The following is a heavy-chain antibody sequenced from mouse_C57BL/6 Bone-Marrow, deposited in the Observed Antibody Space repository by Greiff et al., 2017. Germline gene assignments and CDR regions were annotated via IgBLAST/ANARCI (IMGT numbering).Heavy chain of an antibody. CDR3: ARAADGYRPYWYFDV. CDR2: IYPGGGYP. J-gene: IGHJ1*03. V-gene: IGHV1-63*01. Sequence: QVQLQQSGAELVRPGTSVKMSCKASGYTFTSYWIGWAKQRPGHGLEWIGDIYPGGGYPNYHEKFKGKATLTADNSSSTAYLQCSSLTSEDSAIYYCARAADGYRPYWYFDVWGTGTTVTVSS. D-gene: IGHD2-3*01. CDR1: GYTFTSYW.